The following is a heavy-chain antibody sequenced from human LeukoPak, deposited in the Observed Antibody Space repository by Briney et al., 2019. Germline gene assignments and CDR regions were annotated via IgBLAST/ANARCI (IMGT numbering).Heavy chain of an antibody. V-gene: IGHV3-53*01. D-gene: IGHD5-18*01. Sequence: ETLSLTCTVSGGSISSYYWSWIRQPPGKGLEWVSVIYSGGSTYYADSVKGRFTISRDNSKNTLYLQMNSLRAEDTAVYYCAKDLSGYSYGYKRYFDYWGQGTLVTVSS. CDR3: AKDLSGYSYGYKRYFDY. CDR1: GGSISSYY. CDR2: IYSGGST. J-gene: IGHJ4*02.